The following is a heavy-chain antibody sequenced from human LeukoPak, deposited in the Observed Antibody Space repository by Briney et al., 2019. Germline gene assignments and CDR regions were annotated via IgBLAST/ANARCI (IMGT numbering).Heavy chain of an antibody. CDR3: AKSFYKDDGAYYYTAY. CDR1: GITFSGHA. J-gene: IGHJ4*02. V-gene: IGHV3-23*01. D-gene: IGHD3-22*01. Sequence: GGSLRLSCAASGITFSGHAMTWVRQAPGKGLEWVSTINAGGGKTDYAASVKGRFTISRDNSKSTLFPQMNSLTAEDTAVYYCAKSFYKDDGAYYYTAYWGQGTLVTVSS. CDR2: INAGGGKT.